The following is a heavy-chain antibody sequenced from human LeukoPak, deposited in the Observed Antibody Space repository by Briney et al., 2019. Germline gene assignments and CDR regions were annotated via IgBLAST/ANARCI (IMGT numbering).Heavy chain of an antibody. Sequence: ASVKVSCKASGYTFTGYYMHWGRQAPGQGVERMGWINPISGGTNYPQKFQRIVTMTRDTSISTAYMELSRLRSDDTAVYYCARVYYDFWSGSNYFDYWGQGTLVTVSS. V-gene: IGHV1-2*02. CDR2: INPISGGT. CDR1: GYTFTGYY. D-gene: IGHD3-3*01. CDR3: ARVYYDFWSGSNYFDY. J-gene: IGHJ4*02.